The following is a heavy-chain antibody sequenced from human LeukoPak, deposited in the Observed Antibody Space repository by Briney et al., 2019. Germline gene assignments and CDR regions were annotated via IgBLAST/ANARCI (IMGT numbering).Heavy chain of an antibody. Sequence: GGSLRLSCAASGFTFSSCGMHWVRQAPGKGLEWVAVISYDGSNKYYADSVKGRFTISRDNSKNTLYLQMNSLRAEDTAVYYCAKDHTYYYGSGSYYPVTNYYGMDVWGQGTTVTVSS. J-gene: IGHJ6*02. CDR1: GFTFSSCG. CDR3: AKDHTYYYGSGSYYPVTNYYGMDV. CDR2: ISYDGSNK. D-gene: IGHD3-10*01. V-gene: IGHV3-30*18.